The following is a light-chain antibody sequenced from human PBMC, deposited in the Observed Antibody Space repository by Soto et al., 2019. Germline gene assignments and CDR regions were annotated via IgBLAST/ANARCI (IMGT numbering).Light chain of an antibody. CDR3: QHYGSSAYT. J-gene: IGKJ2*01. CDR1: QSVRSNY. CDR2: GPS. Sequence: EIVLTQSPGTLSLSPGERATLSCRASQSVRSNYLAWYQQKPGQAPRLLIYGPSSRATVIPDRFSGSGSGTDLTLTISRLEPEDFAVYYCQHYGSSAYTFGQGTTLEIK. V-gene: IGKV3-20*01.